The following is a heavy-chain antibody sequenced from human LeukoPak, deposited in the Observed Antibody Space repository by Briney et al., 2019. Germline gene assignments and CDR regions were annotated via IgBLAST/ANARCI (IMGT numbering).Heavy chain of an antibody. D-gene: IGHD3/OR15-3a*01. CDR3: AKDLQGDLWYFDY. CDR2: MSYDGSNK. Sequence: PGRSLRLSCAASGFTFSSYGMHWVRQAPGKGLEWVAVMSYDGSNKYYADSVKGRFTISRDNSKNTLYLQMNSLRAEDTAVYYCAKDLQGDLWYFDYWGQGTLVTVSS. CDR1: GFTFSSYG. J-gene: IGHJ4*02. V-gene: IGHV3-30*18.